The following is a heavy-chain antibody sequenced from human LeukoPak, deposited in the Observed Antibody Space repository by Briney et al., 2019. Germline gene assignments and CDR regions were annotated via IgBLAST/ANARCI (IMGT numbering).Heavy chain of an antibody. CDR1: GGSISSGDYY. CDR3: ARYNYGSGSYSAFDY. Sequence: SETLSLTCTVSGGSISSGDYYWSWIRQFPGKGLEWIGYMSYSGSTYYNPSLKSRITISVDTSKNQFSLKLSSVTAADTAVYYCARYNYGSGSYSAFDYWGQGTLVTVSS. D-gene: IGHD3-10*01. CDR2: MSYSGST. J-gene: IGHJ4*02. V-gene: IGHV4-31*03.